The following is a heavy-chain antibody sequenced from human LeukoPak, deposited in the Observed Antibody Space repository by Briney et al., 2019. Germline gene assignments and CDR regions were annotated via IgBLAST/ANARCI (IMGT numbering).Heavy chain of an antibody. CDR2: IDPDDSYT. CDR1: RCSFTSYW. V-gene: IGHV5-10-1*01. J-gene: IGHJ4*02. D-gene: IGHD3-22*01. CDR3: ARHLPSTLYYDSSSYPPDDY. Sequence: GESLQISCQCSRCSFTSYWFSWVRQMPGKGLEWMGRIDPDDSYTNFSPSFQGHVTISADKYISTAYLQWSSLKASDTAMYYCARHLPSTLYYDSSSYPPDDYWGQGTLVTVSS.